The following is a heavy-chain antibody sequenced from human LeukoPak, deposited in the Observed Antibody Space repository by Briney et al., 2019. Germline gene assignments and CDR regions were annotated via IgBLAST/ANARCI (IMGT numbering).Heavy chain of an antibody. CDR2: MSPNSDNT. Sequence: GASVKVSCKASGYTFTSYDINWVRQATGQGLEWMGGMSPNSDNTGYAQKFQGRVTFTRDTSISTAYMELRSLTSEDTAVYYCARDYGGSSGWFDPWGQGTLVTVSS. J-gene: IGHJ5*02. CDR1: GYTFTSYD. V-gene: IGHV1-8*01. CDR3: ARDYGGSSGWFDP. D-gene: IGHD4-23*01.